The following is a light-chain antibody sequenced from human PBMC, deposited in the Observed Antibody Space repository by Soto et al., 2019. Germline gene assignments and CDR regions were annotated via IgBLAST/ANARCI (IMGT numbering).Light chain of an antibody. Sequence: DIQMTQSPSSLSATVGDRVTITCRASQSINSYLNWYQQKPGKAPKLLIYAASSLQSGVPTRLNGSGSGTFFPLSIGFLQPEDFATYYCQQSYSTPWTFGKGTKV. CDR2: AAS. CDR3: QQSYSTPWT. CDR1: QSINSY. V-gene: IGKV1-39*01. J-gene: IGKJ1*01.